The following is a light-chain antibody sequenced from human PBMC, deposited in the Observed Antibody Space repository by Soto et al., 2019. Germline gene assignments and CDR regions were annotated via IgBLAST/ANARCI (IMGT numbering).Light chain of an antibody. V-gene: IGLV1-51*01. CDR3: GTWDSSLSGGV. CDR1: SSNIGNNY. Sequence: QSVLTQPPSVSAAAGQKVTISCSGSSSNIGNNYVSWYQQLPGTAPKLLIYDNNKRPSGIPDRFSGSKSGTSATLGITGLQTGDEADYYCGTWDSSLSGGVFGGGTKLTVL. CDR2: DNN. J-gene: IGLJ3*02.